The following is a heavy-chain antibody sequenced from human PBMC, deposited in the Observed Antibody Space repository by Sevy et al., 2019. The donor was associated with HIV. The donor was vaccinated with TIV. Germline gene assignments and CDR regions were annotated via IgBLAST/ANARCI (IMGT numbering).Heavy chain of an antibody. CDR1: GVSISSYY. V-gene: IGHV4-59*01. Sequence: SESLSLTCTVSGVSISSYYWSWIRQPPGKGLEWIGDINYSGSTNYNPSLKSRVTISVDTSKNQFSLKLSSVTAADTAVYYCARDLLDYGDFTGLVDPGGQGTLVAVS. D-gene: IGHD4-17*01. CDR3: ARDLLDYGDFTGLVDP. CDR2: INYSGST. J-gene: IGHJ5*02.